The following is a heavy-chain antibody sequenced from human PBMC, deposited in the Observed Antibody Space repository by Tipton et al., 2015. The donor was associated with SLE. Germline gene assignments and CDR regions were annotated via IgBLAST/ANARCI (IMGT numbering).Heavy chain of an antibody. V-gene: IGHV4-59*01. CDR2: IYSNGTT. Sequence: GLVKPSETLSLNCLLSGGSMSIYKWSWIRQPPGKGLEWIGFIYSNGTTSYNPSLKSRVTMSVDTSKNQFSLRMTSATAADTAVYYCAREWSSFDYWGQGTLVTVSS. J-gene: IGHJ4*02. CDR3: AREWSSFDY. CDR1: GGSMSIYK. D-gene: IGHD2-15*01.